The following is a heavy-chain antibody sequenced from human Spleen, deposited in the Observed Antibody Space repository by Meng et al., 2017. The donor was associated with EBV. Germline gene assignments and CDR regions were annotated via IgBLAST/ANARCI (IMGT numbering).Heavy chain of an antibody. Sequence: APALVNPTQPLSLCCAVSGGSISRVGYSWNWIRQPPGKGLEWIGYIYHSASTYYDPSLKSRVTISVDRSKNQFSLKLSSVTAADTAVYYCVGGDEGRGYFHSWGQGTLVTVSS. V-gene: IGHV4-30-2*01. D-gene: IGHD2-15*01. J-gene: IGHJ4*02. CDR1: GGSISRVGYS. CDR3: VGGDEGRGYFHS. CDR2: IYHSAST.